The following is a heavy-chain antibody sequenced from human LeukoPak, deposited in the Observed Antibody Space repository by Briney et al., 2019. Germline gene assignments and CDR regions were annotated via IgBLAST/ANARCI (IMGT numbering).Heavy chain of an antibody. CDR1: RFTFSNYA. CDR2: ISYDRSEK. CDR3: ARAFRTTDVKARPLDV. V-gene: IGHV3-30*09. D-gene: IGHD1/OR15-1a*01. J-gene: IGHJ6*04. Sequence: GGSLRLSCAASRFTFSNYAMHWLRQAPGKGLEWVAIISYDRSEKYYADSVKGRFAISRDYTNSTLFLQMNSLKTEDTAVYYCARAFRTTDVKARPLDVWGKGTTVTVSS.